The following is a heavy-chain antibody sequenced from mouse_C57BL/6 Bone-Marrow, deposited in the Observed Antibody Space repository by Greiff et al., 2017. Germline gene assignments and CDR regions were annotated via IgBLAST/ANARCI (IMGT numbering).Heavy chain of an antibody. CDR2: IYPGSGNT. CDR3: ARRGNNWDYFDY. CDR1: GYTFTDYY. J-gene: IGHJ2*01. Sequence: QVQLKESGAELVRPGASVKLSCKASGYTFTDYYINWVKQRPGQGLEWIARIYPGSGNTYYNEKFKGKATLTAEKSSSTAYMQLSSLTSEDSAVYFCARRGNNWDYFDYWGQGTTLTVSS. D-gene: IGHD4-1*01. V-gene: IGHV1-76*01.